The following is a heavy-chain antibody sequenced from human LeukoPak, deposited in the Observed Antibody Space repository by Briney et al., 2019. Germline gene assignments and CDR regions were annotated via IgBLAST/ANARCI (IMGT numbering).Heavy chain of an antibody. CDR2: INSGGDM. D-gene: IGHD3-3*02. Sequence: GGSLRLSCEASGFIVNINYVAWVRQAPGKGLERVSVINSGGDMYYADSVKGRFIISRDTSTLFLQMNSLTVADTAVYYCAKAHIVVMKNAAFHVWGQGTLVTVSS. J-gene: IGHJ1*01. CDR1: GFIVNINY. V-gene: IGHV3-66*01. CDR3: AKAHIVVMKNAAFHV.